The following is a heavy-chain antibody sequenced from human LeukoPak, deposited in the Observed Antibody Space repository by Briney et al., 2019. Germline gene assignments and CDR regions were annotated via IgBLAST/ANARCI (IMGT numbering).Heavy chain of an antibody. J-gene: IGHJ4*02. Sequence: ASVKVSCKASGYTFTSYYMHWVRQAPGQGLEWMGIINPSGGSTSYAQKFQGRVTMTRDTSTSTVYMELSSLRSEDTAVYYGARQLERGPFDYWGQGTLVTVSS. D-gene: IGHD1-1*01. CDR3: ARQLERGPFDY. CDR1: GYTFTSYY. V-gene: IGHV1-46*01. CDR2: INPSGGST.